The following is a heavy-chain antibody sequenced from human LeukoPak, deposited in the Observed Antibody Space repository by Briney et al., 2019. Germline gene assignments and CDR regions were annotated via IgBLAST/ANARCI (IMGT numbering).Heavy chain of an antibody. V-gene: IGHV1-24*01. J-gene: IGHJ4*02. D-gene: IGHD5-12*01. Sequence: ASVKVSCKVSGYTLTELSMHWVRQAPGKGLEWMGGFDPEDGETIYAQKFQGRVTMTEDTSTDTAYMELSSLRSEGTAVYYCAAANSGYDLGEIDYWGQGTLVTVSS. CDR3: AAANSGYDLGEIDY. CDR1: GYTLTELS. CDR2: FDPEDGET.